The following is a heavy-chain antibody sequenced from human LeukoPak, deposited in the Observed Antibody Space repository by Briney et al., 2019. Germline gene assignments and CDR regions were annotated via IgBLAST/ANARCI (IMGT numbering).Heavy chain of an antibody. Sequence: GESLKISCKGSGYSFTNYWIGWVRQMPGKGLEWMGIIYPGDSDTRYSPSLQGQVTISADKSISTAYLQWSSLKASDIAMYYCARLTSLDCSSTSCSLDYFDYWGQGTLVTVSS. CDR2: IYPGDSDT. CDR3: ARLTSLDCSSTSCSLDYFDY. V-gene: IGHV5-51*01. CDR1: GYSFTNYW. J-gene: IGHJ4*02. D-gene: IGHD2-2*01.